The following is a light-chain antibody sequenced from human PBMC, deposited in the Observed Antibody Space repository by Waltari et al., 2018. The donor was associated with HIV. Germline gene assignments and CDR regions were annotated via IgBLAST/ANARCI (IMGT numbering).Light chain of an antibody. CDR1: ASTKNN. CDR3: QSADNSGTYDVV. V-gene: IGLV3-25*03. Sequence: SYDLTQPPSVSVSPGQTARITGSGSASTKNNVYWYQQKPGQAPVLVISKDNERPSGIPSRFSGFSSGTTVTLTISGVQAEDEADYYCQSADNSGTYDVVFGGGTKLTVL. J-gene: IGLJ2*01. CDR2: KDN.